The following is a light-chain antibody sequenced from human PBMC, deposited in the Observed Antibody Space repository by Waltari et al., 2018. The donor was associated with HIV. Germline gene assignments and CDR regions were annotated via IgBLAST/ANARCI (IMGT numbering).Light chain of an antibody. CDR3: QQYSNWPLT. CDR2: GAS. V-gene: IGKV3-15*01. J-gene: IGKJ4*01. CDR1: QSVSNS. Sequence: EIVMAQSPATLSVSPGETATVSCRASQSVSNSLAWYQQKPGQAPRLLIYGASTRATGSAARFSGSGSGTDFTLTISSLQSEDFAVYYCQQYSNWPLTFGGGTKVEI.